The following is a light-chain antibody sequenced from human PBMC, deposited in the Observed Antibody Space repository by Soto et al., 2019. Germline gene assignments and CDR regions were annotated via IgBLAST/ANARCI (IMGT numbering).Light chain of an antibody. CDR1: QSVSTN. CDR2: GAS. Sequence: EIVMTQSPATLSVSPWERATLSCRASQSVSTNLAWYQQKPGQGPRLLIYGASTRATGIPDRFSGSGSGTDFTLTISRLEPEDFAVYYCQQYGSLSWTFGQGTKVDIK. CDR3: QQYGSLSWT. J-gene: IGKJ1*01. V-gene: IGKV3-20*01.